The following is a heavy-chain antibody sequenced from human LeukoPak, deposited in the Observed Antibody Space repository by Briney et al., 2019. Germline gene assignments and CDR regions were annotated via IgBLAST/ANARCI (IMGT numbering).Heavy chain of an antibody. D-gene: IGHD6-6*01. CDR3: ARDGSSSSPFYYYYYMDV. Sequence: SVKVSCKASGYTFTGYYMHWVRQAPGQGLEWMGWINPNSGGTNYAQKFQGRVTMTRDTSISTAYMELSRLRSDDTAVYYCARDGSSSSPFYYYYYMDVWGKGTTVTVSS. CDR2: INPNSGGT. J-gene: IGHJ6*03. CDR1: GYTFTGYY. V-gene: IGHV1-2*02.